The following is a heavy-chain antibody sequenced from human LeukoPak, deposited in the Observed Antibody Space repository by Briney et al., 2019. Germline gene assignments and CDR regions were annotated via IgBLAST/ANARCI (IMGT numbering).Heavy chain of an antibody. CDR2: IYYSGST. CDR3: ARLPDMMVRGVIGEGFDY. D-gene: IGHD3-10*01. Sequence: PSETLSLTCTVSGGSISSSSYYWGWIRQPPGKGLEWIGSIYYSGSTYYNPSLKSRVTISVDTSKNQFSLKLSSVTAADTAVYYCARLPDMMVRGVIGEGFDYWGQGTLVTVSS. CDR1: GGSISSSSYY. V-gene: IGHV4-39*01. J-gene: IGHJ4*02.